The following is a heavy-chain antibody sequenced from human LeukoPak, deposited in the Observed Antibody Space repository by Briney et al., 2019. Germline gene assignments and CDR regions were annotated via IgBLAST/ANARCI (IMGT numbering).Heavy chain of an antibody. CDR3: ARHRDWGPYYYYYMDV. J-gene: IGHJ6*03. CDR2: IKHDGST. Sequence: SETLSLTCAVYGGSVNGYYWSWIRQPPGKALEWIGEIKHDGSTKYNPSLKSRVTISVDTSKNQFSLKLSSVTAADTAVYYCARHRDWGPYYYYYMDVWGKGTTVTISS. D-gene: IGHD3/OR15-3a*01. CDR1: GGSVNGYY. V-gene: IGHV4-34*01.